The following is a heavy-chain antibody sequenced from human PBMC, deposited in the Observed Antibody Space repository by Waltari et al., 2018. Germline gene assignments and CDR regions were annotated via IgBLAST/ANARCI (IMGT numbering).Heavy chain of an antibody. CDR1: GGSISSHY. D-gene: IGHD6-19*01. J-gene: IGHJ4*02. V-gene: IGHV4-59*11. CDR2: IHYSGST. CDR3: AGDWDSSGWYDY. Sequence: QVQLQESGPGLVKPSETLSLTCTVSGGSISSHYWSWIRQPPGKGLEWIGYIHYSGSTNYNPSLKSRVTISVDTSKNQFSLKLSSVTAADTAVYYCAGDWDSSGWYDYWGQGTLVTVSS.